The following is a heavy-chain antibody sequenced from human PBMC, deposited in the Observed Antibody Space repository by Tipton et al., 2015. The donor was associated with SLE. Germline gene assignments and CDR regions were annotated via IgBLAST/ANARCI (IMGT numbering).Heavy chain of an antibody. CDR3: ARSWTAQLAAASDY. D-gene: IGHD3/OR15-3a*01. V-gene: IGHV3-21*01. J-gene: IGHJ4*02. Sequence: GSLRLSCAASGFTFSSYSMNWVRQAPGKGLEWVSAISGSGGSTYYADSVKGRFTISRDNAKNSLYLQMNSLRAEDTAVYYCARSWTAQLAAASDYWGQGTLVTVSS. CDR1: GFTFSSYS. CDR2: ISGSGGST.